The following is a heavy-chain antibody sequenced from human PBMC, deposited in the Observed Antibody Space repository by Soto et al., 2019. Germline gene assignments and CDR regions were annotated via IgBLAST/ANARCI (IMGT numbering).Heavy chain of an antibody. CDR3: ARPIRTSSSWYSVGDAFDI. Sequence: GASVKVSCKASGYTFTSYAMHWVRQAPGQRLEWMGWINAGNGNTKYSQKFQGRVTITRDTSASTAYMELSGLRSEDTAVYYCARPIRTSSSWYSVGDAFDIWGQGTMVTVSS. CDR1: GYTFTSYA. V-gene: IGHV1-3*01. D-gene: IGHD6-13*01. J-gene: IGHJ3*02. CDR2: INAGNGNT.